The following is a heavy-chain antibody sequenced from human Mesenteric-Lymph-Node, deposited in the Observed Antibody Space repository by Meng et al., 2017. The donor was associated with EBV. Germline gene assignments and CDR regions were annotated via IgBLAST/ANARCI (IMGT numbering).Heavy chain of an antibody. CDR2: IYYTGST. CDR1: VASISNSNW. D-gene: IGHD3-16*01. V-gene: IGHV4-4*02. CDR3: ASGGVRDPSPPY. J-gene: IGHJ1*01. Sequence: VQRQSSRPGLVKPSGTLSPNCACSVASISNSNWWSWVRQPPGKGLEWIGEIYYTGSTNYNPSLKSRVSMSVDKSKNEFSLEVNSVTAADTAVYYCASGGVRDPSPPYWGQGALVTVSS.